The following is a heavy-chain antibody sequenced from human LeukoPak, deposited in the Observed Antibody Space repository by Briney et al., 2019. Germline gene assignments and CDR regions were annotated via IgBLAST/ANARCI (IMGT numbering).Heavy chain of an antibody. J-gene: IGHJ4*02. V-gene: IGHV1-24*01. CDR2: FDPEDGET. D-gene: IGHD2-15*01. CDR3: AXXPXVVXAXRAXLPDGGTYYFDY. CDR1: GYTLTELS. Sequence: ASVKVSCKVSGYTLTELSMHWVRQAPGKGLEWMGGFDPEDGETIYAQKFQGRVTMTEDTSTDTAYMELSSLRSEDTAVYYCAXXPXVVXAXRAXLPDGGTYYFDYWGQGTLVTVSS.